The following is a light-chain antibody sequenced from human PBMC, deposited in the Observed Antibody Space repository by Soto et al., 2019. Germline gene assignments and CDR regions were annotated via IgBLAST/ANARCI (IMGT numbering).Light chain of an antibody. Sequence: QSVLTQPASVSGSPGQSITISCTGTSSDVGGSNHVAWYQQHPGKVPKLIIYEVSHRPPGISNRFSGSKSGNMASLTISGLQAEDEADYYCISYISTTTSDVFGTGTKVTVL. CDR1: SSDVGGSNH. CDR3: ISYISTTTSDV. CDR2: EVS. V-gene: IGLV2-14*01. J-gene: IGLJ1*01.